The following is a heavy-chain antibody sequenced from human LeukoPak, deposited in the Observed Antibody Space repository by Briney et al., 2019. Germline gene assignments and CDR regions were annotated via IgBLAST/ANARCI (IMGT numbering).Heavy chain of an antibody. CDR2: ISADGRA. D-gene: IGHD1-26*01. CDR3: ATWAFYHGLDV. CDR1: GMNFEKYA. Sequence: GGSLRLSCVASGMNFEKYAMHWVRQRPGKGLEWVAVISADGRADHADSVKGRFIVPRDNSKESLFLDMSSLRDEDSALYYCATWAFYHGLDVWGKGTPVIVSS. V-gene: IGHV3-43*02. J-gene: IGHJ6*04.